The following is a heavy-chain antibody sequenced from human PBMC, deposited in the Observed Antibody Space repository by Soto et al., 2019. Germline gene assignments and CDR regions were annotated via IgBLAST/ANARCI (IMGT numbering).Heavy chain of an antibody. CDR1: GFTFSCRW. Sequence: GGSLRLSCAASGFTFSCRWMHWVRQDPGKGLQWVSRIRHDGADSNYADFVGGRFTISRDNTKNTLHLQMNSLRAEDTAVYFCAADLVAGSGSLGHWGQGTLVTVSS. J-gene: IGHJ4*02. CDR3: AADLVAGSGSLGH. CDR2: IRHDGADS. D-gene: IGHD3-10*01. V-gene: IGHV3-74*01.